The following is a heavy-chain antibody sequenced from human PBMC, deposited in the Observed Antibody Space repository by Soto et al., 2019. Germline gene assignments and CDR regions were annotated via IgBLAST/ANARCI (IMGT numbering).Heavy chain of an antibody. CDR1: GYTFTSYA. J-gene: IGHJ4*02. V-gene: IGHV1-3*01. Sequence: GASVKVSCKASGYTFTSYAMHWVRQAPGQRLEWMGWINAGNGNTKYSQKFQGRVTITRDTSASTAYMELSSLRSEDTAVYYCARRDSPYYDSSGYYFDYWGQGTLVTVSS. CDR2: INAGNGNT. CDR3: ARRDSPYYDSSGYYFDY. D-gene: IGHD3-22*01.